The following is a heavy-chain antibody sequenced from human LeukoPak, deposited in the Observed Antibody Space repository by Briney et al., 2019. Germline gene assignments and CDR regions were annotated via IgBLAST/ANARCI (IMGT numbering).Heavy chain of an antibody. CDR2: ISHSGTTM. CDR3: ARDSRLIGDWFDP. V-gene: IGHV3-48*03. J-gene: IGHJ5*02. Sequence: GGSLRLSCTASGFTISSYEMSWVRQAPGKGPEWLSYISHSGTTMTYADSVKGRFTVSRDNAKNSLYLQMNSLRVEDTAVYYCARDSRLIGDWFDPWGQETLVTVSS. CDR1: GFTISSYE. D-gene: IGHD2-8*01.